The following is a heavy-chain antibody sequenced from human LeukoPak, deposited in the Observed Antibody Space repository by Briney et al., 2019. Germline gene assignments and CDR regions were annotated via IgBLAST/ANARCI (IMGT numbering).Heavy chain of an antibody. D-gene: IGHD1-14*01. V-gene: IGHV6-1*01. CDR1: GDSVSSTNVG. Sequence: SQTLSLTCAISGDSVSSTNVGWNWIRQSPSSGLEWMGRTYYRSQFYNDYADSVKGRITITPDTSKNQFSLQLSSLTTDDTAVYYCARGTAFDIWGQGTMVTVSS. J-gene: IGHJ3*02. CDR3: ARGTAFDI. CDR2: TYYRSQFYN.